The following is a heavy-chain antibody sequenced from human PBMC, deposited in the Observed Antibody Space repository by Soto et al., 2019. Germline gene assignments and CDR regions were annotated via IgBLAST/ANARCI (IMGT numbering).Heavy chain of an antibody. D-gene: IGHD2-8*01. V-gene: IGHV4-30-4*01. CDR1: GGSISSGDYY. CDR3: ARVRGVPYFDY. J-gene: IGHJ4*02. CDR2: IYYSGST. Sequence: SETLSVTCTVSGGSISSGDYYWSWIRQPPGKGLEWIGYIYYSGSTYYNPSLKSRVTISVDTSKNQFSLKLSSVTAADTAVYYCARVRGVPYFDYWGQGTLVTVSS.